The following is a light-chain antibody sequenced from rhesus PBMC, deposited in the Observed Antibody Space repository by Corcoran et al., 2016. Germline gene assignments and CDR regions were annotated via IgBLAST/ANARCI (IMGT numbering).Light chain of an antibody. Sequence: DIQMTQSSSSLSASVGDTVTITCRASHDIGRYLNWFPQKPGKAPKLLIYTASSLESGVPSRFSGSGFGTEFTLTISSLQPEDFASYDCLPHKSYPRTFGQGTKVEIK. J-gene: IGKJ1*01. CDR1: HDIGRY. V-gene: IGKV1-28*02. CDR3: LPHKSYPRT. CDR2: TAS.